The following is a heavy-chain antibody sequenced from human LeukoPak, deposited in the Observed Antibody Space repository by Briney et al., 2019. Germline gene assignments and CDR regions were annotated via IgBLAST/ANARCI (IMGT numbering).Heavy chain of an antibody. CDR1: GDTFSSYA. D-gene: IGHD3-22*01. CDR3: ARGGGYYYDSSGYAPNDI. J-gene: IGHJ3*02. Sequence: SVKVSCKASGDTFSSYAISWVRQAPGQGLEWMGRIIPIFGIANYAQKFQGRVTITADKSTSTAYMELSSLRSEDTAVYYCARGGGYYYDSSGYAPNDIWGQGTMVTVSS. CDR2: IIPIFGIA. V-gene: IGHV1-69*04.